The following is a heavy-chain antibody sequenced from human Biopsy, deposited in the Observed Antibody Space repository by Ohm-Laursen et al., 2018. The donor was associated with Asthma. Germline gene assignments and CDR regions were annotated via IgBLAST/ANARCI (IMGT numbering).Heavy chain of an antibody. V-gene: IGHV1-69*04. CDR2: ILTKFDIT. J-gene: IGHJ4*02. D-gene: IGHD2-21*01. CDR1: GGMFGNYA. CDR3: ARSRDTDSYPVLVLDY. Sequence: SSVKVSCKASGGMFGNYAFSWVRQAPGHGLEWMGTILTKFDITSYAEKFQGRVTITADKSTSTTYMELSRLRSEDTAVYYCARSRDTDSYPVLVLDYWGQGTLVTVSS.